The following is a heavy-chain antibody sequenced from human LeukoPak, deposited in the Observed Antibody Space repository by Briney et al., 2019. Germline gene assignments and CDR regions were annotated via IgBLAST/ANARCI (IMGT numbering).Heavy chain of an antibody. CDR2: FDVIDSET. Sequence: GASVKVSGTVSGARLGELSRYWVRHDPGKGLEWMGGFDVIDSETFYAQKFQGRVTMTEDSSTDTAYMELRSLTSDDTALYYCAAGRPYSLLDYWGQGTLVTVSS. CDR1: GARLGELS. V-gene: IGHV1-24*01. D-gene: IGHD5-18*01. CDR3: AAGRPYSLLDY. J-gene: IGHJ4*02.